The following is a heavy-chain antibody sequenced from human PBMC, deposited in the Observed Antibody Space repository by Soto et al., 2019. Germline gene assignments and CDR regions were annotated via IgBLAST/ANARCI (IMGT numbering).Heavy chain of an antibody. CDR3: ARVFVVDRDYGDYYYYGMDV. D-gene: IGHD4-17*01. Sequence: GGSLRLSCAASGFTFSSYDMHWVRQATGKGLEWVSAIGTAGDTYYPGSVKGRFTISRENAKNSLYLQMNSLRAEDTAVYYCARVFVVDRDYGDYYYYGMDVWGQGTTVTVSS. V-gene: IGHV3-13*01. J-gene: IGHJ6*02. CDR2: IGTAGDT. CDR1: GFTFSSYD.